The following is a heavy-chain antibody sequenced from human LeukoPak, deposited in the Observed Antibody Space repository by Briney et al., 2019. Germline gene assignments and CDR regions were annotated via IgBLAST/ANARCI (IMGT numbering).Heavy chain of an antibody. Sequence: SVKVSCKASGGTFSSYAISWVRQAPGQGLEWMGRIIPILGIANYAQKFQGRVTITADKSTSTAYMELSSLRSEDTAVYYCARSLPYYSMDVWGQGTTVTVSS. J-gene: IGHJ6*02. V-gene: IGHV1-69*04. CDR3: ARSLPYYSMDV. CDR1: GGTFSSYA. CDR2: IIPILGIA.